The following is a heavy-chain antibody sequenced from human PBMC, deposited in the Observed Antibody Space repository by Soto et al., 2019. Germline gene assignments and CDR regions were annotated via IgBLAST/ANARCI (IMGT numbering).Heavy chain of an antibody. V-gene: IGHV4-59*01. CDR1: GGSISSSYY. J-gene: IGHJ6*02. CDR2: IYYSGST. CDR3: ARGGYGMVF. Sequence: QVQLQESGPGLVKPSETLSLTCTVSGGSISSSYYWSWIRQPPGKGLELIGYIYYSGSTKYNPSLKSRVTIAIDTCKKQFSLKLSSVTAADTAVYYCARGGYGMVFWGQGTTVTVSS.